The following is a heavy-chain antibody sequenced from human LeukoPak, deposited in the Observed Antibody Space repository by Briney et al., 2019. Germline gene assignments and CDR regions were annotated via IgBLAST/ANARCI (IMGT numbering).Heavy chain of an antibody. CDR2: ISYDGSNK. J-gene: IGHJ4*02. CDR1: GFTLSGSA. Sequence: PGGSLRLSCAASGFTLSGSAMHWVRQAPGKGLEWVAVISYDGSNKYYADSVKGRFTISRDNSKNTLYLQMNSLRAEDTAVYYCAKESNYDFWSGYYSPFDYWGQGTLVTVSS. D-gene: IGHD3-3*01. CDR3: AKESNYDFWSGYYSPFDY. V-gene: IGHV3-30*04.